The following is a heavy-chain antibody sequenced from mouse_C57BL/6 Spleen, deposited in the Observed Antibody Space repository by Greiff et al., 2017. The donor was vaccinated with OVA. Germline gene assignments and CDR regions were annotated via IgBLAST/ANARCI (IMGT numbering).Heavy chain of an antibody. CDR2: INPNYGTT. J-gene: IGHJ3*01. V-gene: IGHV1-39*01. Sequence: EVKLVESGPELVKPGASVKISCKASGYSFTDYNMNWVQQSNGKSLEWIGVINPNYGTTSYNQKFKGKATLTVDQSSRTAYMQLNSLTSEDSAVYYCASSPYDYDGAWFAYWGQGTLVTVSA. CDR3: ASSPYDYDGAWFAY. D-gene: IGHD2-4*01. CDR1: GYSFTDYN.